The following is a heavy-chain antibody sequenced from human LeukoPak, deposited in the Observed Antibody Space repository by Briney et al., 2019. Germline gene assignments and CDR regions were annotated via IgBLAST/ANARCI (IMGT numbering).Heavy chain of an antibody. J-gene: IGHJ5*02. D-gene: IGHD4-23*01. CDR2: INHSGST. CDR3: AGVVYDYGGNSGFDP. Sequence: PSETLSLTCAVYGGSFSGYYWSWIRQPPGKGLEWIGEINHSGSTNYNPSLKSRVTISVDTSKNQFSLKLSSVTAADTAVYYCAGVVYDYGGNSGFDPWGQGTLVAVSS. V-gene: IGHV4-34*01. CDR1: GGSFSGYY.